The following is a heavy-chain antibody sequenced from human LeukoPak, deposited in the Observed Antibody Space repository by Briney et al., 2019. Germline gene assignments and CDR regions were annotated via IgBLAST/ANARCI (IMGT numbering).Heavy chain of an antibody. CDR2: INGGGNTT. Sequence: GGSLRLSCAASGFAFSSFAMGWVRQAPGKGLEWLSTINGGGNTTSYADSVRGRFTLSRDNSKNTVYLHMESLRRDDTAIYYCTKELHVAVAVADYYYFYMDAWGRGTAVTVS. V-gene: IGHV3-23*01. J-gene: IGHJ6*03. CDR1: GFAFSSFA. CDR3: TKELHVAVAVADYYYFYMDA. D-gene: IGHD6-19*01.